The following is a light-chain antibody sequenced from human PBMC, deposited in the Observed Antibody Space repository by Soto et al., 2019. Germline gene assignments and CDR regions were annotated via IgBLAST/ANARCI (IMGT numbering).Light chain of an antibody. J-gene: IGKJ1*01. CDR3: QQYGSAPQT. Sequence: EIVLTQSPGTLSLSPGERATLSCRASQSVSSSYLAWYQHKPGQAPRLLIHGASSRATGIPDRFSGSGSGTDFTLTISRLEPEDFAVYYCQQYGSAPQTLGQGTKVEIK. CDR1: QSVSSSY. V-gene: IGKV3-20*01. CDR2: GAS.